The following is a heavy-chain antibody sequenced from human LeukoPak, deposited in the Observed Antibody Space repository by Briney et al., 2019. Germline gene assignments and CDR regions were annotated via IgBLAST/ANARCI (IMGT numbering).Heavy chain of an antibody. Sequence: PGGSLRLSCAASGFTFSSYAMHWVRQAPGKGLEWVAVISYDGSNKYYADSVKGRFTISRDNSKNTLYLQMNSLRAEDTAVYYCAKDPTHFRVWDDYDNTRLNYWGQGTLVTVSS. J-gene: IGHJ4*02. D-gene: IGHD3-22*01. CDR3: AKDPTHFRVWDDYDNTRLNY. CDR1: GFTFSSYA. CDR2: ISYDGSNK. V-gene: IGHV3-30*04.